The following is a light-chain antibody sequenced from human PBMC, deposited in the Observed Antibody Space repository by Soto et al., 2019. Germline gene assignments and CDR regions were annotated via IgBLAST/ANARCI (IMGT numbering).Light chain of an antibody. CDR3: QQYYRLPT. CDR1: QSIGSW. J-gene: IGKJ4*01. V-gene: IGKV1-5*03. CDR2: KAS. Sequence: DIQMTQSPSTLSASVGDRVTITCRASQSIGSWLAWYQHLPGKAPKVLIHKASTLESGVPSRFSGSGSGTEFTLTISSLQPDDFATYYCQQYYRLPTFGGGTKVDIK.